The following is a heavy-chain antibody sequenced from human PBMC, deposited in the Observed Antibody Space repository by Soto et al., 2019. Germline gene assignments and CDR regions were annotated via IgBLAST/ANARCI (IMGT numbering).Heavy chain of an antibody. Sequence: QVQLVQSGAAVKKPGSSVKVSCKASGGTFSSYTISWVRQAPGQGLEWMGRIIPILGIANYAQKFQGRVTITANKSTSTAYMELSSLRSEYTAVYYCAIVEKVIRTVGEVPYGMDVWGQGTTVTVSS. CDR2: IIPILGIA. D-gene: IGHD2-2*01. V-gene: IGHV1-69*02. CDR1: GGTFSSYT. J-gene: IGHJ6*02. CDR3: AIVEKVIRTVGEVPYGMDV.